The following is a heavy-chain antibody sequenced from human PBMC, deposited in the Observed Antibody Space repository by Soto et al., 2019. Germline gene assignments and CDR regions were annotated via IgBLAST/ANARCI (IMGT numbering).Heavy chain of an antibody. CDR2: IYYSGST. Sequence: SETLSLTCTVSGGSVSSGSYYWSWIRQPPGKGLEWIGYIYYSGSTNYNPSLKSRVTISVDTSKNQFSLKLSSVTAAATAVYYCARDEGREGYNWGYYGMDVWGQGTTVTVSS. V-gene: IGHV4-61*01. CDR3: ARDEGREGYNWGYYGMDV. CDR1: GGSVSSGSYY. D-gene: IGHD5-12*01. J-gene: IGHJ6*02.